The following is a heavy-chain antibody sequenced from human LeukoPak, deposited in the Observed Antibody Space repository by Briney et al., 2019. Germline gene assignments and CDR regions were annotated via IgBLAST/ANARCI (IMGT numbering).Heavy chain of an antibody. CDR1: GGTFISYD. V-gene: IGHV1-69*13. CDR3: ARDPDGGNSGLDY. Sequence: SVKVSCKAAGGTFISYDISGGGQAPGEGVEWMGGIIPIFGTANYAQKFQGRVTITADQSTSTAYMELSSLRSEDTAVYYCARDPDGGNSGLDYWGQGTLVTVSS. D-gene: IGHD4-23*01. J-gene: IGHJ4*02. CDR2: IIPIFGTA.